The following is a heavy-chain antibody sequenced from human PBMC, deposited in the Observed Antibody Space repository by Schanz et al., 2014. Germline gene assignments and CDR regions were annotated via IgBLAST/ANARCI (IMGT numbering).Heavy chain of an antibody. J-gene: IGHJ6*02. V-gene: IGHV3-30*03. D-gene: IGHD6-13*01. CDR2: ISYDGRNK. CDR1: GFSFSGFG. CDR3: ARERQQLVRWYYYYGMDV. Sequence: QVQLVESGGGVVQPGRSLRLSCAGSGFSFSGFGMHWVRQAPGKGLEWVAVISYDGRNKYFADSVKGRFTISRDNSKNTLYLQMNSLRTEATAVYYCARERQQLVRWYYYYGMDVWGQGTTVTVSS.